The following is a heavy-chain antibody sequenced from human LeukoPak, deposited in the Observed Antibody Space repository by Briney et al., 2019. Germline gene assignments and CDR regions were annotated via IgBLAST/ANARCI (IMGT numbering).Heavy chain of an antibody. CDR2: IRSKVNSYAT. V-gene: IGHV3-73*01. J-gene: IGHJ4*02. D-gene: IGHD2-2*01. CDR3: TRPRGYWSSTSCYAEAGY. CDR1: GFTFSGSA. Sequence: GRSLKLSCAASGFTFSGSAMHWVRQASGKGLEWVGRIRSKVNSYATAYAASVKGRFTISRDDSKNTAYLQMNSLKTEDTAVYYCTRPRGYWSSTSCYAEAGYWGQGTLVTVSS.